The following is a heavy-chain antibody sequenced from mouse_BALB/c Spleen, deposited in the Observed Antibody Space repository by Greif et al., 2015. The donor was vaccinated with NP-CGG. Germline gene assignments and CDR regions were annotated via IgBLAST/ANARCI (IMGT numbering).Heavy chain of an antibody. CDR3: ARGDYYGYGY. Sequence: EVKVVEPGPELVKPGASVKISCKASGYSFTGYYMHWVKQSHVKSLEWIGRINPYNGATSYNQNFKDKASLTVDKSSSTAYMELHSLTSEDSAVYYCARGDYYGYGYWGQGTTLTVSS. D-gene: IGHD1-2*01. CDR1: GYSFTGYY. J-gene: IGHJ2*01. CDR2: INPYNGAT. V-gene: IGHV1-26*01.